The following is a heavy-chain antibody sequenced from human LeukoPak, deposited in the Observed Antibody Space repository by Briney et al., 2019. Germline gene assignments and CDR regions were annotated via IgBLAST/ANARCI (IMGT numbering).Heavy chain of an antibody. CDR3: ARTHPPQRLLFWFDP. V-gene: IGHV1-2*02. J-gene: IGHJ5*02. CDR2: INPNSGGT. Sequence: ASVKVSCKASGYTFTGYYMHWVRQAPGQGLEWMGWINPNSGGTNYAQRFQGRVTMTRDTSISTAYMELSRLRSDDTAVYYCARTHPPQRLLFWFDPWGQGTLVTVSS. CDR1: GYTFTGYY. D-gene: IGHD1-1*01.